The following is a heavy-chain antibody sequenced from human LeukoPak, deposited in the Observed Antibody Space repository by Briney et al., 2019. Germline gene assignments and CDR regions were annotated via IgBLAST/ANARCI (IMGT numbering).Heavy chain of an antibody. CDR2: IYSGGST. J-gene: IGHJ4*02. V-gene: IGHV3-66*04. D-gene: IGHD3-22*01. CDR1: GFTFNGHW. Sequence: GGSLRLSCEASGFTFNGHWMHWVRQAPGKGLEWVSVIYSGGSTYFADSVKGRFTISRDNSKNTLYLQMNSLKTEDTAVYYCTRLSPDYYDSSGYTTTDYWGQGTLVTVSS. CDR3: TRLSPDYYDSSGYTTTDY.